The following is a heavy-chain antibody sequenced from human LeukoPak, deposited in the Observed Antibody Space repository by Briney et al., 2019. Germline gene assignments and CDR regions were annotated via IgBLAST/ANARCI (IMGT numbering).Heavy chain of an antibody. CDR3: ARDPRYNGYDRKADY. Sequence: ASVKVSCKASGYTFTSYGISWVRQAPGQGLEWMGWISAYNGNTNYAQKLQGRVTMTTDTSTSTAYMELRSLRSDDTAVYYCARDPRYNGYDRKADYWGQGTLVTVPS. CDR2: ISAYNGNT. CDR1: GYTFTSYG. D-gene: IGHD5-12*01. V-gene: IGHV1-18*01. J-gene: IGHJ4*02.